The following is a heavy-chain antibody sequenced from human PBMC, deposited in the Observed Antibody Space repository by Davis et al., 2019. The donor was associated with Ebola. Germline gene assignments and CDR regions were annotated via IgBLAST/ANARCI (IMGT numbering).Heavy chain of an antibody. CDR1: GFTFSGYA. J-gene: IGHJ4*02. CDR3: AKDEFSSSSVGVLCY. D-gene: IGHD6-6*01. CDR2: ISYDGSNK. V-gene: IGHV3-30*04. Sequence: PGGSLRLSCVASGFTFSGYAMHWVRQAPGKGLEWVAVISYDGSNKYYADSVKGRFTISRDNSKNTLHLQMNSLRVEDTAIYYCAKDEFSSSSVGVLCYWGQGTLVTVSS.